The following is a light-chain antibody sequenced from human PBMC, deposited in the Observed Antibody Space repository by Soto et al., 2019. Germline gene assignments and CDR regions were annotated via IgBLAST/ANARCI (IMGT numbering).Light chain of an antibody. J-gene: IGKJ2*01. CDR2: GAS. V-gene: IGKV3-20*01. CDR3: EQYDSSPYT. CDR1: QSVSSTY. Sequence: EIVLTQSPGTLSLSPGERATLSCRASQSVSSTYFAWYQHKPGQAPRLLIYGASSREAGIPDRFSGSGSGTDFTLTISRLEPEDFAVYHCEQYDSSPYTFGQGTKLEIK.